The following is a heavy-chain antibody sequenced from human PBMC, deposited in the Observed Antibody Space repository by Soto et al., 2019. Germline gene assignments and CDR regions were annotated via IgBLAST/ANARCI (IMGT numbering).Heavy chain of an antibody. CDR1: GGSFSGYY. CDR3: ARGIRITIFGVVIDPPYYYYMDV. Sequence: QVQLQQWGAGLLKPSETLSLTCAVYGGSFSGYYWSWIRQPPGKGLEWIGEINHSGSTNYNPSLKSRVTISVDTSKNQFSLKLSSVTAAVTAVYYCARGIRITIFGVVIDPPYYYYMDVWGKGTTVTVSS. J-gene: IGHJ6*03. V-gene: IGHV4-34*01. CDR2: INHSGST. D-gene: IGHD3-3*01.